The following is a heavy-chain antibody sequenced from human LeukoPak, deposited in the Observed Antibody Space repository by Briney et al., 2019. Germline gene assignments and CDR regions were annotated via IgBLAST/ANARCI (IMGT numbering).Heavy chain of an antibody. Sequence: SVKVSCKASGGTFSSYAISWVRQAPGQGLEWMGGIIPIFGTANYAQKFQGRVTITADESTSTAYMELSSLRSEDTAVYCCARASGGVGATDWFDPWGQGTLVTVSS. CDR3: ARASGGVGATDWFDP. V-gene: IGHV1-69*13. CDR1: GGTFSSYA. CDR2: IIPIFGTA. D-gene: IGHD1-26*01. J-gene: IGHJ5*02.